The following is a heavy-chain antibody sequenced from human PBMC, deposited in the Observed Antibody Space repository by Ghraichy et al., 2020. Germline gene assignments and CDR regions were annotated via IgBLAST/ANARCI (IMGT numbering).Heavy chain of an antibody. J-gene: IGHJ5*02. V-gene: IGHV4-34*01. CDR1: GGSFSGYY. Sequence: SQTLSLTCAVYGGSFSGYYWSWIRQPPGKGLEWIGEINHSGSTNYNPSLKSRVTISVDTSKNQFSLKLSSVTAADTAVYYCARVIVVVPAYRIQERKGGWFDPWGQGTLVTVSS. CDR3: ARVIVVVPAYRIQERKGGWFDP. D-gene: IGHD2-2*01. CDR2: INHSGST.